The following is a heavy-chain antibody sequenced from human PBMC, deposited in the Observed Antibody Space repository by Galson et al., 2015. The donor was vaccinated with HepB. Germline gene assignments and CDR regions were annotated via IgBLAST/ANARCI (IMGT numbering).Heavy chain of an antibody. CDR3: ANPSRYQWLAPRTVY. CDR2: ISGSGGST. D-gene: IGHD6-19*01. V-gene: IGHV3-23*01. CDR1: GFTFSSYA. J-gene: IGHJ4*02. Sequence: SLRLSCAASGFTFSSYAMSWVRQAPGKGLEWVSAISGSGGSTYYADSVKGRFTISRDNSKNTLYLQMNSLRAEDTAVYYCANPSRYQWLAPRTVYWGQGTLVTVSS.